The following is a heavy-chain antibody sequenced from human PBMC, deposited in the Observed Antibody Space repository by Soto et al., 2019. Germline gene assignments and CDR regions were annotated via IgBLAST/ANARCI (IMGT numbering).Heavy chain of an antibody. Sequence: ASVKVSCKASGYTFTSYGISWVRQAPGQGLEWMGWISAYNGNTNYAQKLQGRVTMTTDTSTSTAYMEPRSLRSDDTAVYYCARGSGYYGSGSREWFDPWGQGTLVTVSS. CDR1: GYTFTSYG. CDR3: ARGSGYYGSGSREWFDP. V-gene: IGHV1-18*04. J-gene: IGHJ5*02. D-gene: IGHD3-10*01. CDR2: ISAYNGNT.